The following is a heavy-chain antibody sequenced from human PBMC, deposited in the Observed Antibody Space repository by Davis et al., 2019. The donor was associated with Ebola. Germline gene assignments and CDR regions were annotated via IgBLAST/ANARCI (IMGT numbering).Heavy chain of an antibody. D-gene: IGHD6-13*01. V-gene: IGHV3-7*01. CDR3: ARTRGVAAAVVAFDY. CDR1: GFTFSSYW. Sequence: GESLKISCAASGFTFSSYWMSWVRQAPGKGLEWVANIKQDGSEKYYVDSVKGRFTISRDNAKNSLYLQMNSLRAEDTAVYYCARTRGVAAAVVAFDYWGQGTLVTVSS. CDR2: IKQDGSEK. J-gene: IGHJ4*02.